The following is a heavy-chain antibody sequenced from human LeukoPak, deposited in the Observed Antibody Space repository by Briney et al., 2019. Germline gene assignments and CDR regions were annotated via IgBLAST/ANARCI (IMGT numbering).Heavy chain of an antibody. D-gene: IGHD2-2*01. Sequence: GASVKVSCKASGGTFSSYAISWVRQAPGQGLEWMGGIIPIFGTANYAQKFQGRVTITADESTSTAYMELSSLRSEDTAVYYCARARMVGVPAAPYWFDPWGQGTLVTVSS. CDR3: ARARMVGVPAAPYWFDP. V-gene: IGHV1-69*13. CDR1: GGTFSSYA. CDR2: IIPIFGTA. J-gene: IGHJ5*02.